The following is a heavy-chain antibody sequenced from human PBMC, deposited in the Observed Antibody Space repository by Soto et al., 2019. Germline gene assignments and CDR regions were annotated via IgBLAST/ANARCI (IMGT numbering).Heavy chain of an antibody. D-gene: IGHD2-15*01. CDR1: GGSFSGYY. J-gene: IGHJ4*02. CDR3: ARGWGVVVVAYLSFDY. V-gene: IGHV4-34*01. CDR2: INHSGST. Sequence: QVQLQQWGAGLLKPSETLSLTCAVYGGSFSGYYWSWIRQPPGKGLEWIGEINHSGSTNYNPSLTSRVTISXXTXKXXFSLKLSSVTAADTAVYYCARGWGVVVVAYLSFDYWGQGTLVTVSS.